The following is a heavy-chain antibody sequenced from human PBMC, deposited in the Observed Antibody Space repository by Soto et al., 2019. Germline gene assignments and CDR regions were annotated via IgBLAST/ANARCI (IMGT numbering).Heavy chain of an antibody. V-gene: IGHV3-33*01. CDR2: IWYDGSNK. D-gene: IGHD4-17*01. CDR1: GFTFSSYG. CDR3: ARGYGDYASGHDAFDI. J-gene: IGHJ3*02. Sequence: QVQLVESGGGVVQPGRSLRLSCAASGFTFSSYGMHWVRQAPGKGLEWVAVIWYDGSNKYYADSVKGRFTISRDNSKNTLYRQMNSLRAEDTCVYYCARGYGDYASGHDAFDIWGQGTMVTVSS.